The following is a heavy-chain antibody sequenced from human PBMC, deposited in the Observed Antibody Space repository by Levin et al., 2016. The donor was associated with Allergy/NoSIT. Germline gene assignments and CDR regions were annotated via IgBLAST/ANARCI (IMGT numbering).Heavy chain of an antibody. D-gene: IGHD3-22*01. V-gene: IGHV2-70*11. CDR3: ARMNTMILGRGGWFDP. CDR2: IDWDDDK. Sequence: WIRQPPGKALEWLARIDWDDDKYYSISLKTRLTISKDTSKNQVVLTMTNMDPVDTATYFCARMNTMILGRGGWFDPWGQGTLVTVSS. J-gene: IGHJ5*02.